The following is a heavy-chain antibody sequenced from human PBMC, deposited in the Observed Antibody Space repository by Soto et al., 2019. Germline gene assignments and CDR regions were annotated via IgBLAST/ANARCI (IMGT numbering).Heavy chain of an antibody. CDR1: GWTFEYYA. CDR2: ISWNSGSI. Sequence: GGSLILSCAASGWTFEYYAMHWVRQAPGKGLEWVSGISWNSGSIGYADSVKGRFTISRDNAKNSLYLQMNSLRAEDTALYYCAKADAAAGPFDYWGQGTLVTVSS. CDR3: AKADAAAGPFDY. V-gene: IGHV3-9*01. J-gene: IGHJ4*02. D-gene: IGHD6-13*01.